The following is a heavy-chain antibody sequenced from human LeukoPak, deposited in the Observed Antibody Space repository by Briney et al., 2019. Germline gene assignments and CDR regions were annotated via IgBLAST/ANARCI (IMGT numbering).Heavy chain of an antibody. V-gene: IGHV4-30-4*01. CDR2: IYYSGST. D-gene: IGHD3-22*01. Sequence: SQTLSLTCTVSGGSISSGDYYWSWIRQPPGKGLEWIGYIYYSGSTYYNPSLKSRATMSVDTSKNQFSLKLSSVTAADTAVYYCARADDSSGYRVTFDIWGQGTMVTVSS. CDR1: GGSISSGDYY. CDR3: ARADDSSGYRVTFDI. J-gene: IGHJ3*02.